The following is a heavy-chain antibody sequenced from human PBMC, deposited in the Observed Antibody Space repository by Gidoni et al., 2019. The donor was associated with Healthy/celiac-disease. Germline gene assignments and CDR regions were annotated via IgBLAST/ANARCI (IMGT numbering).Heavy chain of an antibody. J-gene: IGHJ3*02. V-gene: IGHV3-73*01. CDR1: GFTFSGSA. Sequence: EVQLVESGGGLVQPGGSLTLSCAASGFTFSGSAMHWVRQASGKGLEWVGRIRSKANSYATAYAASVKGRFTISRDDSKNTAYLQRNSLKTEDTAVYYCTIISSSWYDGIVDAFDIWGQGTMVTVSS. CDR3: TIISSSWYDGIVDAFDI. D-gene: IGHD6-13*01. CDR2: IRSKANSYAT.